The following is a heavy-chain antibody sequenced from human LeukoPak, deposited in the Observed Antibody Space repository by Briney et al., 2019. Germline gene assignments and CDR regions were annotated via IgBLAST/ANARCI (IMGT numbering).Heavy chain of an antibody. CDR2: ISSSSSYI. D-gene: IGHD4-23*01. CDR1: GFTVSNNY. CDR3: ARDGATVGHGMDV. Sequence: PGGSLRLSCAASGFTVSNNYMNWVRQAPGKGLEWVSSISSSSSYIYYADSVKGRFTISRDNAKNSLYLQMNSLRAEDTAVYYCARDGATVGHGMDVWGQGTTVTVSS. J-gene: IGHJ6*02. V-gene: IGHV3-21*01.